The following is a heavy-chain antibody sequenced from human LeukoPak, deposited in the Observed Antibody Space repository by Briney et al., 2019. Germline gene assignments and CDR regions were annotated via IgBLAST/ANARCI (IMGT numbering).Heavy chain of an antibody. J-gene: IGHJ4*02. CDR2: IRSKAYGETI. CDR1: GFTFGDYP. CDR3: AREIYQLPPDY. Sequence: PGGSLRLSCTGSGFTFGDYPINWVRQAPGKGLEWVGFIRSKAYGETIDYAASVKGRFTISRDDSKSIAYLQMNSLKTEDTAVYYCAREIYQLPPDYWGQGTLVTVSS. D-gene: IGHD2-2*01. V-gene: IGHV3-49*04.